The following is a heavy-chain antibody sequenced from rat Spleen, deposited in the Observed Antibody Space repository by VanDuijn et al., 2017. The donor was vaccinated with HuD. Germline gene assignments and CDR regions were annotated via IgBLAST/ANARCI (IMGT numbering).Heavy chain of an antibody. D-gene: IGHD1-12*03. CDR2: MWSDGDT. CDR1: GFSLTSYH. Sequence: QVQLKESGPGLVQPSQTLSITCTVSGFSLTSYHVHWVRQPPGKGLECMGVMWSDGDTSYNSALKSRLSISRDTSKSQVFLKMSSLQTEDTATYYCARSGYRDGYVPFDYWGQGVMVTVSS. V-gene: IGHV2-32*01. CDR3: ARSGYRDGYVPFDY. J-gene: IGHJ2*01.